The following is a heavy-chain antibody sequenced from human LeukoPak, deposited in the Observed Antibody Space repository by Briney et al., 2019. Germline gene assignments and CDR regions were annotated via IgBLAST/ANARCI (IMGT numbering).Heavy chain of an antibody. V-gene: IGHV3-48*04. CDR3: ASLVRSQIRFDY. D-gene: IGHD3-10*01. CDR1: GFDFNSHS. Sequence: GGSLRLSCAAAGFDFNSHSMNWVRQAPGKGLEWISHIDSGGRLTYYADSVRGRFTISRDNAENTLYLQMNTLRVEDTAVYYCASLVRSQIRFDYWGQGTLVTVSS. CDR2: IDSGGRLT. J-gene: IGHJ4*02.